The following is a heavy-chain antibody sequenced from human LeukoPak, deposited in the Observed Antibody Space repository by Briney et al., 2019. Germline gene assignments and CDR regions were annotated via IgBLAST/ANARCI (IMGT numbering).Heavy chain of an antibody. V-gene: IGHV1-2*02. CDR2: INPNSGGT. Sequence: ASVKVSCKASGYTFTGYYMRWVRQAPGQGLEWMGWINPNSGGTNYAQKFQGRVTMTRDTSISTAYMELSRLRSDDTAVYYCARDAGDIVVVTGAFDIWGQGTMVTVSS. CDR3: ARDAGDIVVVTGAFDI. J-gene: IGHJ3*02. CDR1: GYTFTGYY. D-gene: IGHD2-21*02.